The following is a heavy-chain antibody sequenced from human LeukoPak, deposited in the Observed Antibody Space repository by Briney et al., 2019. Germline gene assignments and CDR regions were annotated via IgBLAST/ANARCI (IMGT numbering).Heavy chain of an antibody. CDR3: ARLSVIVGAALEYYYYYMDV. Sequence: SETLSLTCTVSGGSISSYYWSWIRQPPGKRLEWVGESNDSGGTNYNPSLKSRVTISADKSKNQVSLRLTSVTAADTAVYYCARLSVIVGAALEYYYYYMDVWGQGTTVTVSS. CDR2: SNDSGGT. V-gene: IGHV4-34*01. J-gene: IGHJ6*03. CDR1: GGSISSYY. D-gene: IGHD1-26*01.